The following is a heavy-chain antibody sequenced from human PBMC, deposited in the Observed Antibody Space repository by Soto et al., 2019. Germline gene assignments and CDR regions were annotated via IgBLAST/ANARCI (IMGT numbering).Heavy chain of an antibody. CDR1: GYTFTSYD. V-gene: IGHV1-8*01. CDR3: ATGYDFWSGYYYYYYYGMDV. D-gene: IGHD3-3*01. CDR2: MNPNSGNT. J-gene: IGHJ6*02. Sequence: GASVKVSCQASGYTFTSYDINWVRQATGQGLEWMGWMNPNSGNTGYAQKFQGRVTMTRNTSISTAYMELSSLRSEDTAVYYCATGYDFWSGYYYYYYYGMDVWGQGTTVTVSS.